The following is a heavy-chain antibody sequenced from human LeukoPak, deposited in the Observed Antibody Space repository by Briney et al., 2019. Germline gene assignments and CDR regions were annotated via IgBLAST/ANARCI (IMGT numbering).Heavy chain of an antibody. CDR3: ATDSSPDS. D-gene: IGHD3-22*01. Sequence: GGSLRLSCAASGFTFSIYTIHWVRQAPGKGLEWVALISYDGSNKYYGDSVKGRFTISRDNSKNTLYLQMNSLRADDTAVYYCATDSSPDSWGQGTLVTVSS. V-gene: IGHV3-30*04. J-gene: IGHJ4*02. CDR1: GFTFSIYT. CDR2: ISYDGSNK.